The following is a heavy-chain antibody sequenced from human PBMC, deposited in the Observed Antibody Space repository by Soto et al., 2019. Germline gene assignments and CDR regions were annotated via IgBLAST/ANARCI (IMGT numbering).Heavy chain of an antibody. J-gene: IGHJ4*02. CDR2: INHSGST. CDR1: GGSFSGYY. CDR3: ARGRSVRTYYYDSSGYWHY. Sequence: PSETLSLTCAVYGGSFSGYYWSWIRQPPGKGLEWIGEINHSGSTNYNPSLKSRVTISVDTSKNQFSLKLSSVTAADTAVYYCARGRSVRTYYYDSSGYWHYWGQGTLVTVSS. V-gene: IGHV4-34*01. D-gene: IGHD3-22*01.